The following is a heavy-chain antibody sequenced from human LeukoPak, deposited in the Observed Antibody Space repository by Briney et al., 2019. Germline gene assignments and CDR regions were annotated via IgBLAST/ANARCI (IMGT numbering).Heavy chain of an antibody. Sequence: AGGSLRLSCVASEFTISGYWMTWVRQAPGKGLEWVANIKQDGSEKTYVDSVKGRFTISRDNVKNSIFLQMNSLRVEDTAMYYCARDGGTDWYDPWGQGTLVSVSP. V-gene: IGHV3-7*01. CDR3: ARDGGTDWYDP. J-gene: IGHJ5*02. D-gene: IGHD3-16*01. CDR2: IKQDGSEK. CDR1: EFTISGYW.